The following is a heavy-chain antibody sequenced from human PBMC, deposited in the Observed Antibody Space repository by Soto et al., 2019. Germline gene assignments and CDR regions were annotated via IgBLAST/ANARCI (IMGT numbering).Heavy chain of an antibody. V-gene: IGHV3-23*01. CDR1: GFTFTSYA. J-gene: IGHJ4*02. CDR2: ISGTGRST. Sequence: GSLRLSCAASGFTFTSYALSWVRQAPGKGLEWVSVISGTGRSTYYAESVKGRFTISRDNSMNTLYLQMNSLRAEDTAVYYCAKAPSTITTWDYYFDSWGQGTPVTVSS. CDR3: AKAPSTITTWDYYFDS. D-gene: IGHD4-4*01.